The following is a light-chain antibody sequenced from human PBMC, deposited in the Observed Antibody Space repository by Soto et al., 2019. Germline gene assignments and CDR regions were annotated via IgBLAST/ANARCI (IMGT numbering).Light chain of an antibody. CDR3: QQGSNWYT. CDR2: DAS. J-gene: IGKJ2*01. V-gene: IGKV3-11*01. Sequence: EIVLTQSPGTLSLSPGERATLSCRASRSVSSYLAWYQQKPGQALRLLIYDASNRAAGIPARFSGSGSGTDFTLTISSLEPEDFALYYCQQGSNWYTFGQGTKLEIK. CDR1: RSVSSY.